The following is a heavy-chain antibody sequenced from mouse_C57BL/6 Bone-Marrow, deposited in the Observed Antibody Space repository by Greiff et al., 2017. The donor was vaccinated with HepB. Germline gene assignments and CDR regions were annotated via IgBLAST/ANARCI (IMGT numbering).Heavy chain of an antibody. D-gene: IGHD2-4*01. Sequence: VMLVESGAELARPGASVKLSCKASGYTFTSYGISWVKQRTGQGLEWIGEIYPRSGNTYYNEKFKGKATLTADKSSSTAYMELRSLTSEDSAVYFCARVGGITTGGYYAMDYWGQGTSVTVSS. CDR2: IYPRSGNT. CDR1: GYTFTSYG. V-gene: IGHV1-81*01. CDR3: ARVGGITTGGYYAMDY. J-gene: IGHJ4*01.